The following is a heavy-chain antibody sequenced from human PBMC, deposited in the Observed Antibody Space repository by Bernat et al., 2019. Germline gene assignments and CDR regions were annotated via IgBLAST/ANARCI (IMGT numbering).Heavy chain of an antibody. CDR1: GGTFSSYT. Sequence: QVQLVQSGAEVKKPGSSVKVSCKASGGTFSSYTISWVRQAPGQGLEWMGRIIPILGIANYAQKFQGRVTITADKSTSTAYMELSSLRSEDTAVYYCARDSIAAAGIGTGYWYFDLWGRGTLVTVSS. J-gene: IGHJ2*01. V-gene: IGHV1-69*08. CDR2: IIPILGIA. D-gene: IGHD6-13*01. CDR3: ARDSIAAAGIGTGYWYFDL.